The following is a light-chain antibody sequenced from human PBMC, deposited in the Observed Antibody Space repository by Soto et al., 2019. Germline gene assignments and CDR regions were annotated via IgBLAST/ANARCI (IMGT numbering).Light chain of an antibody. CDR3: SSYAASNHFYFV. V-gene: IGLV2-8*01. CDR2: EVT. J-gene: IGLJ3*02. Sequence: QSALTQPPSASGSPGQSVTISCTGTSSDVGVYNYVSWYQQYPGRAPKLMISEVTKRPSGVPDRFSGSKSGNTASLTVSGLQAEDEADYYCSSYAASNHFYFVFGGGTKVTVL. CDR1: SSDVGVYNY.